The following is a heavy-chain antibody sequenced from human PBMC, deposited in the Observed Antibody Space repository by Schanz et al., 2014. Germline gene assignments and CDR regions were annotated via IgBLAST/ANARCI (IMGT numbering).Heavy chain of an antibody. CDR1: GNTFTAYY. Sequence: QVRLEQSAAEVKKPGASVKVSCTSYGNTFTAYYVNWVRQAPGQGLEWMGWINPDNGDTKYAPKFQGRVTMTSDASISTAYMELTGLQSDDTAVYYCARAGQDFEYSSLSPIWYFDLWGRGTLVTVSS. V-gene: IGHV1-2*02. CDR3: ARAGQDFEYSSLSPIWYFDL. D-gene: IGHD6-6*01. J-gene: IGHJ2*01. CDR2: INPDNGDT.